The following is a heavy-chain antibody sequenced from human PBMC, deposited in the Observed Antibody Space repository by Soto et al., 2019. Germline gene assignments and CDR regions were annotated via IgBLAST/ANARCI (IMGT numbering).Heavy chain of an antibody. V-gene: IGHV4-4*02. Sequence: PSETQSLTCAVAGGSLYSSIWWAWVRQTPGKGREGGGKIHHGRSTNYNPSLKSLVTISADKSKNQFFLNRGSVTAAATAMYYGTRRGGGGSGVCMIDWLDPGGEVRQVTVSS. J-gene: IGHJ5*02. CDR1: GGSLYSSIW. CDR3: TRRGGGGSGVCMIDWLDP. D-gene: IGHD2-8*01. CDR2: IHHGRST.